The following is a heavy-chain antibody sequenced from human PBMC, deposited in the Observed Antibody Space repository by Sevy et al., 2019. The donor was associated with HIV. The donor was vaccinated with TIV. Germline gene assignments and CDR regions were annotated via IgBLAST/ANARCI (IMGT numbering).Heavy chain of an antibody. CDR3: AKEWTQLSDWYGELDY. Sequence: QLGGSLRLSCAASGFTFSNYAMSWVRQAPGKGLEWVSSISISGIKTYYADSVKGRLTISRDNSKNTLYLQMNSLRADETAVYYCAKEWTQLSDWYGELDYWGQRSLVTVSS. D-gene: IGHD6-19*01. CDR2: ISISGIKT. V-gene: IGHV3-23*01. J-gene: IGHJ4*02. CDR1: GFTFSNYA.